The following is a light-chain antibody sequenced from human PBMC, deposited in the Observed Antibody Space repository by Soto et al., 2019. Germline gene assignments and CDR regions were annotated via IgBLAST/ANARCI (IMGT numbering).Light chain of an antibody. J-gene: IGKJ1*01. CDR1: QRVISSY. CDR2: GAS. V-gene: IGKV3-20*01. CDR3: QQYGNSPWT. Sequence: VVLTQSPGTLALSRGERATISCRVSQRVISSYFAWYQHRPGQAPSLLIFGASSMATGIPDRFSGTGSGTDFTLTISRLEPEDFAVYYCQQYGNSPWTFGQGTKV.